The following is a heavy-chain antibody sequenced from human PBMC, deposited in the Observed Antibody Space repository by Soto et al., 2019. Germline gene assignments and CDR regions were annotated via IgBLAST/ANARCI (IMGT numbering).Heavy chain of an antibody. CDR3: ARGGYYDNSWGKLSHYGLDV. D-gene: IGHD3-16*01. Sequence: QVQLAQSTGEVKKPGASVRVSCKATGYTFIRYGIAWVRQAPGQGFEWMGWISPYNDHTVYAQKFQGRVTMTADTSTRTVYMNVRGLKADYTAVYYCARGGYYDNSWGKLSHYGLDVWGQGTSVSVSS. J-gene: IGHJ6*02. CDR1: GYTFIRYG. CDR2: ISPYNDHT. V-gene: IGHV1-18*01.